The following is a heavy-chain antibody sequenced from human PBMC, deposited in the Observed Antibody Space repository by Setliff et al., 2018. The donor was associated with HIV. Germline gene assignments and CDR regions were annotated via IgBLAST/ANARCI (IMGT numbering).Heavy chain of an antibody. CDR2: IYYSGTT. V-gene: IGHV4-59*01. J-gene: IGHJ5*02. Sequence: SETLSLTCIVSGGSISSYYWSWIRQPPGKGLEWIGTIYYSGTTSYNPSLKGRVTISVDTSKDQFSLKLSSVTAADTAVYYCARALSAAGLAWFDPWGQGTLVTVSS. D-gene: IGHD6-13*01. CDR3: ARALSAAGLAWFDP. CDR1: GGSISSYY.